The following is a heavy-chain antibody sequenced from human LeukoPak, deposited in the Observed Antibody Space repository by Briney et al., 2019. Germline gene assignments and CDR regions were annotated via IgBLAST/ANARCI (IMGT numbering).Heavy chain of an antibody. J-gene: IGHJ4*02. CDR1: GYTFTSYG. CDR2: ISPYNGNT. CDR3: ARVGYCSGGSCGIFDY. D-gene: IGHD2-15*01. Sequence: GASVKLSCKASGYTFTSYGISWVRQAPGQGLEWMGWISPYNGNTNYAQKLQGRVTMTTDTPTSTAYMELRSLRSDDTAVYYCARVGYCSGGSCGIFDYWGQGTLVTVSS. V-gene: IGHV1-18*01.